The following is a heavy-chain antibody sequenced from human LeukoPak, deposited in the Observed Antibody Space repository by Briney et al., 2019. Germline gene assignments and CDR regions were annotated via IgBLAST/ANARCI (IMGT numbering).Heavy chain of an antibody. CDR1: GFTFSSYA. CDR2: IGGSGGGT. CDR3: ARRDGYNILGEIYYYYYYMDV. J-gene: IGHJ6*03. Sequence: GGSLRLSCAASGFTFSSYAMTWVRQAPGKGLEWVSTIGGSGGGTYYADSVKGRFTVSRDNSKNALYLQMNSLRAEDTAVYYCARRDGYNILGEIYYYYYYMDVWGKGTTVTVSS. D-gene: IGHD5-24*01. V-gene: IGHV3-23*01.